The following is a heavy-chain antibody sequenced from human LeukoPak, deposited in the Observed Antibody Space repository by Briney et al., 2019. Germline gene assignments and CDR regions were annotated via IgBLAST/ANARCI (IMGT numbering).Heavy chain of an antibody. J-gene: IGHJ3*02. Sequence: RASETLSLTCTVSGGSISSYYWSWIRQPPGKGLEWIGYIYYSGSTNYNPSLKSRVTISVDTSKNQFSLKLSSVTAADTAVYYCARHGRGYSGYGAFDIWGQGTMVTVSS. CDR2: IYYSGST. D-gene: IGHD5-12*01. CDR1: GGSISSYY. CDR3: ARHGRGYSGYGAFDI. V-gene: IGHV4-59*01.